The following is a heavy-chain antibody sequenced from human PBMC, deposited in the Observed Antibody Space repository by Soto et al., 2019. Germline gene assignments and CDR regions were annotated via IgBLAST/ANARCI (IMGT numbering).Heavy chain of an antibody. Sequence: QVQLVQSGAEVKKPGSSVKVSCKASGGTFSSYAISWVRQAPGQGLEWMGGIIPIFGTANYAQKFQGRVTITADESTSTAYMELSSLRSEYTAVDYCARSRSSHWRTNYFDYWGQGTLVTVSS. CDR2: IIPIFGTA. CDR3: ARSRSSHWRTNYFDY. V-gene: IGHV1-69*01. D-gene: IGHD1-1*01. J-gene: IGHJ4*02. CDR1: GGTFSSYA.